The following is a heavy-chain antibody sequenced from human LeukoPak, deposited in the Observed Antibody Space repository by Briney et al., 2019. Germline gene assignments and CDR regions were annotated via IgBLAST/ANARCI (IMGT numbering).Heavy chain of an antibody. J-gene: IGHJ4*02. Sequence: GGSLRLSCAASEFTFTTYGMHWVRQAPGKGLEWVAFIYYDGSDIYYADYVKGRFTISRDISKNTLYLQMDSLRAEDTAIYYCARDWKTNSFDYWGQGTLVTVSS. CDR3: ARDWKTNSFDY. CDR1: EFTFTTYG. V-gene: IGHV3-33*01. D-gene: IGHD1-1*01. CDR2: IYYDGSDI.